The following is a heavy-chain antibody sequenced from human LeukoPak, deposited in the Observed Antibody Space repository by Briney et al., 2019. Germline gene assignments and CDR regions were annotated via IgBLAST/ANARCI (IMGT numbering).Heavy chain of an antibody. CDR2: MDTNGNP. Sequence: SETLSLTCTVSGGSISRGSYYWSWIRQPAGKGLEWIGRMDTNGNPNYNPSLKSRVIISVDTSKNQFSLKLISVTAADTAVYYCAREFLLGSMTTVTTSYFDYWGQGTLVTVSS. CDR1: GGSISRGSYY. D-gene: IGHD4-11*01. CDR3: AREFLLGSMTTVTTSYFDY. J-gene: IGHJ4*02. V-gene: IGHV4-61*02.